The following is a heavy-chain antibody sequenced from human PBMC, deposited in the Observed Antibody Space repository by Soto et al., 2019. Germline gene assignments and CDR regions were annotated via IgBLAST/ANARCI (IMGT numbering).Heavy chain of an antibody. D-gene: IGHD5-18*01. CDR1: GFTFSTYG. CDR2: ISYDGNNK. Sequence: QVQLVESGGGVVQPGRSLRLSCAASGFTFSTYGMHWVRQAPGKGLEWVAVISYDGNNKYYADSVKGRFTISRDNSKNTLYLQMSSLRAEDTAVYYCAKGFSYSVIDYWGQGTLVTVSS. CDR3: AKGFSYSVIDY. V-gene: IGHV3-30*18. J-gene: IGHJ4*02.